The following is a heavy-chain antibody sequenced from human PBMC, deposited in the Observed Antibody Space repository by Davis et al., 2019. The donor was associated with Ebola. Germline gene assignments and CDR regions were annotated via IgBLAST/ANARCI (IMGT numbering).Heavy chain of an antibody. V-gene: IGHV3-64*01. CDR2: ISSNGGST. D-gene: IGHD6-19*01. Sequence: GESLKISCAASGFTFSSYAMHWVRQAPGKGLEYVSAISSNGGSTYYANSVKSRFTISRDNSKNTLYLQMGSLRAEDMAVYYCARVLSSSGWYDYWGQGTLVTVSS. J-gene: IGHJ4*02. CDR3: ARVLSSSGWYDY. CDR1: GFTFSSYA.